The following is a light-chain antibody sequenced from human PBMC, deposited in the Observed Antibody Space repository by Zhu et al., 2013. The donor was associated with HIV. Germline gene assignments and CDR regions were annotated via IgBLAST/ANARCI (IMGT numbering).Light chain of an antibody. J-gene: IGKJ1*01. CDR2: KTT. CDR3: QHYLRFPWT. CDR1: QLLDGS. Sequence: DIQMTQSPSTLSASIGDSVIITCRASQLLDGSLAWYQQKPGRAPKLLIFKTTSLEIGVPSRFSGRGSGTEFTLTISSLQPDDFATYYCQHYLRFPWTFGQGTKVEIK. V-gene: IGKV1-5*03.